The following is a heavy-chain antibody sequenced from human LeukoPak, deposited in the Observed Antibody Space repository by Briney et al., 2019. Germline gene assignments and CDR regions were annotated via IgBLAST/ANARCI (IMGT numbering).Heavy chain of an antibody. CDR1: GGSFSGYY. J-gene: IGHJ5*02. CDR3: ARGLGYYDSSGYP. CDR2: INHSGST. Sequence: PSETLSLTCAVYGGSFSGYYWSWIRQPPGKGLEWIGEINHSGSTNYNPSLKSRVTISVDTSKNQFSLKLSSVTAADTAVYYCARGLGYYDSSGYPWGQGTLVTVSS. D-gene: IGHD3-22*01. V-gene: IGHV4-34*01.